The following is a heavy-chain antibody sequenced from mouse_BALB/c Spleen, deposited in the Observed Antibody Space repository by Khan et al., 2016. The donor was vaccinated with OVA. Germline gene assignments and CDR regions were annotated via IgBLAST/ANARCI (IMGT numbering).Heavy chain of an antibody. D-gene: IGHD1-1*02. J-gene: IGHJ1*01. Sequence: VQLKESGPGLVKPSQSLSLTCTVTGYSITSDYAWNWIRQFPGNKLEWMGYISYSGSTSYNPSLKSRISFTRDISKNLFFLQLNSVTTEDTATCYCAGRACCGNWYFDVWGAGTKVTVSS. CDR2: ISYSGST. CDR1: GYSITSDYA. V-gene: IGHV3-2*02. CDR3: AGRACCGNWYFDV.